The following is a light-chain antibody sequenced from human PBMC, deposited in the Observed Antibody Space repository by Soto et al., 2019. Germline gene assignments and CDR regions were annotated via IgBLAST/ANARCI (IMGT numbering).Light chain of an antibody. J-gene: IGKJ1*01. Sequence: EIVLTQSPGTFCLSPGERATLSCRASQTMRSSHLAWYQQKPGQAPRLLIYGASTRTFDVPDRFSGSGSGTEFTLTISSLQSEDSAVYYCQQYNNWPPWTFGQGTKV. CDR3: QQYNNWPPWT. CDR1: QTMRSSH. V-gene: IGKV3D-15*01. CDR2: GAS.